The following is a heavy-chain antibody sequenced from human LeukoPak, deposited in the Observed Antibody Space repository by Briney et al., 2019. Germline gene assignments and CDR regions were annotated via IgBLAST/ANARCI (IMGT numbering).Heavy chain of an antibody. V-gene: IGHV3-33*01. J-gene: IGHJ4*02. Sequence: GGSLRLSCAASGFTFSSYGMHWVRQAPGKGLEWVAVIWNDGSNKYYADSVKGRFTISRDNSKNTLYLQMNSLRAEDTAVYYCARPSNYYDTSAPGDYWGQGTLVTVSS. CDR3: ARPSNYYDTSAPGDY. CDR1: GFTFSSYG. D-gene: IGHD3-22*01. CDR2: IWNDGSNK.